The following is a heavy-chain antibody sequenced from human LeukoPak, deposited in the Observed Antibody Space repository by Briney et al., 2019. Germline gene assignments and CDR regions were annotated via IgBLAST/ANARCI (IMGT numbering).Heavy chain of an antibody. CDR2: ISASGRTV. J-gene: IGHJ4*02. D-gene: IGHD3-22*01. Sequence: GGSLRLSCTASRFTFSDHYMTWIRQAPGKGLEWLSYISASGRTVYYADSVKGRFTISRDNAKNSLYLQMNTLRAEDTAVYYCARDYYNSSGYSVYWGQGTLVTVSS. CDR3: ARDYYNSSGYSVY. CDR1: RFTFSDHY. V-gene: IGHV3-11*01.